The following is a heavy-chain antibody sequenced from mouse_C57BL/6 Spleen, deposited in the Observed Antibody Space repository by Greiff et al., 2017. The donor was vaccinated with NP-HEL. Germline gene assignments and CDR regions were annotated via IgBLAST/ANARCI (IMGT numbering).Heavy chain of an antibody. CDR1: GYSFTGYY. Sequence: VQLQQSGPELVKPGASVKISCKASGYSFTGYYMNWVKQSPEKSLEWIGEINPSTGGTTYNQKFKAKATLTVDKSSSTAYMQLKSLTSEDSAVYYCARWDYDGYYVGFAYWGQGTLVTVSA. D-gene: IGHD2-3*01. CDR3: ARWDYDGYYVGFAY. V-gene: IGHV1-42*01. CDR2: INPSTGGT. J-gene: IGHJ3*01.